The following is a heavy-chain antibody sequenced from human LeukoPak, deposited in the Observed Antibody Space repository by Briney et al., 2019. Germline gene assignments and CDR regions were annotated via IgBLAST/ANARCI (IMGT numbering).Heavy chain of an antibody. D-gene: IGHD5-18*01. V-gene: IGHV3-20*04. CDR3: AKVTWGTAMVLNVWYFDY. CDR1: GFTFDDYG. J-gene: IGHJ4*02. Sequence: GGSLRLSCAASGFTFDDYGMSWVRQAPGKGLEWVSGINWNGGSTDYADSVKGRFTISRDNAKSSLYLQMNSLRAEDTAVYYCAKVTWGTAMVLNVWYFDYWGQGTLVTVSS. CDR2: INWNGGST.